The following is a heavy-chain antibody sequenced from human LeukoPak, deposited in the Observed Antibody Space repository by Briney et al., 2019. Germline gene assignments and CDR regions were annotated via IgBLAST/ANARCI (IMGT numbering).Heavy chain of an antibody. V-gene: IGHV1-8*01. D-gene: IGHD5-12*01. CDR1: GYTFTSYD. J-gene: IGHJ6*02. Sequence: GASVKVSCKASGYTFTSYDINWVRQATGQGLEWMGWMNPNSGNTGYAQKFQGRVTMTRNTSISTAYMELSSLRSEDTAVYYCARDLRYAGNYYYYGMDVWGQGTTVTVSS. CDR2: MNPNSGNT. CDR3: ARDLRYAGNYYYYGMDV.